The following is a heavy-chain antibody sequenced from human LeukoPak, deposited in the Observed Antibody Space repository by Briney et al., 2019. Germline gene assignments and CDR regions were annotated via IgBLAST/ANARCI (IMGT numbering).Heavy chain of an antibody. V-gene: IGHV1-69*01. J-gene: IGHJ5*02. CDR3: ARDHTGWFDP. CDR1: GGTFSSYA. CDR2: IIPIFGTA. Sequence: SVKVSCKASGGTFSSYAISWVRQAPGQGLEWMGGIIPIFGTANYAQKFQGRVTITADESTGTAYMELSSLRSEDTPVYYCARDHTGWFDPWGQGTLVTVSS. D-gene: IGHD2-8*02.